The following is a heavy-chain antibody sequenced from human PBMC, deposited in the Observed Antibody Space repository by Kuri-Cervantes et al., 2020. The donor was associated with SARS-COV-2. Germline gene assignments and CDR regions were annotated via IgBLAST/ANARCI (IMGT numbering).Heavy chain of an antibody. J-gene: IGHJ6*02. CDR3: ARLGGYYDFWSWYYYGMDV. V-gene: IGHV1-2*02. D-gene: IGHD3-3*01. CDR1: GYTFTAYY. Sequence: ASVKVSCKASGYTFTAYYMHWVRQAPGQGLEWMGWINPNSGGTNYAQKFQGRVTMTRDTSISTAYLQWSSLKASDTAMYYCARLGGYYDFWSWYYYGMDVWGQGTTVTVSS. CDR2: INPNSGGT.